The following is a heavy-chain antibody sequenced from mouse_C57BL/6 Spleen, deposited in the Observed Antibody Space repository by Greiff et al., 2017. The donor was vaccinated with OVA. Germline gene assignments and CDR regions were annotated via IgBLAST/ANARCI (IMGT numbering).Heavy chain of an antibody. J-gene: IGHJ4*01. V-gene: IGHV2-6-1*01. D-gene: IGHD2-5*01. CDR2: IWSDGST. Sequence: VQLQQSGPGLVAPSQSLSITCTVSGFSLTSYGVHWVRQPPGKGLEWLVVIWSDGSTTYNSALKSRLSISKDNSKSQVFLKMNSLQTDDTAMYYCARHNSYSNYAMDYWGQGTSVTVSS. CDR1: GFSLTSYG. CDR3: ARHNSYSNYAMDY.